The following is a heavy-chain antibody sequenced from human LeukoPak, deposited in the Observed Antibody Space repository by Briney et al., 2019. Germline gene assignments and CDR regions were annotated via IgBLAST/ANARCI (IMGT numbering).Heavy chain of an antibody. J-gene: IGHJ4*02. D-gene: IGHD3-22*01. CDR3: ASGASTYYSDSGYYFDY. CDR2: INPKRGGT. CDR1: GYTFTGYF. Sequence: GASVKVSCKASGYTFTGYFMHWVRQAPGQGLEWLGWINPKRGGTNYAQKFQGRVTMTRDTSINTAYMELSRLTSDDTAVYYCASGASTYYSDSGYYFDYWGQGILVTVSS. V-gene: IGHV1-2*02.